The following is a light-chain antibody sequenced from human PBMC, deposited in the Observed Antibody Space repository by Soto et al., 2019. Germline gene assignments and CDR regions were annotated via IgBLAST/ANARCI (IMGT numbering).Light chain of an antibody. CDR3: AAWDDSLNGSYV. V-gene: IGLV1-44*01. Sequence: QSVLTQPASASGTPGQRVTISCSGSSSNIGSNTVNWYQQLPATAPKLLIYSNNQRPSGVPDRFSGSKSGTSASLAISGLQSEDEADYYCAAWDDSLNGSYVFGTGTKVTVL. J-gene: IGLJ1*01. CDR1: SSNIGSNT. CDR2: SNN.